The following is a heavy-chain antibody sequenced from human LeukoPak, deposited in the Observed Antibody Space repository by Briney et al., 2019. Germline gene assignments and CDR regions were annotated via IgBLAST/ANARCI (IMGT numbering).Heavy chain of an antibody. D-gene: IGHD1-26*01. CDR2: ISGSGSST. CDR1: GFTFSSYV. CDR3: ARRSGSYYSGFDY. J-gene: IGHJ4*02. V-gene: IGHV3-23*01. Sequence: GGSLRLSCAASGFTFSSYVMSSVRQAPGKGLDWVSVISGSGSSTYYADSVKGRFTISRDNSKNTLYLQMNSLRAEDTAVYYCARRSGSYYSGFDYWGQGTLVTVSS.